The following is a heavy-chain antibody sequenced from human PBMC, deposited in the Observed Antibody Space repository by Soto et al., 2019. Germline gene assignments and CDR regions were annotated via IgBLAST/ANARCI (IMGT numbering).Heavy chain of an antibody. CDR3: AKYGDYVLRYYYGMDV. V-gene: IGHV4-59*08. CDR1: GGSISSYY. D-gene: IGHD4-17*01. J-gene: IGHJ6*02. Sequence: PSETLSLTCTVSGGSISSYYWTWIRQPPGKGLEWIGYIYYSGSTNYNPSLKSRVTISVATSKTQFSLKLSSVTAADTAVYYCAKYGDYVLRYYYGMDVWGQGTTVTVSS. CDR2: IYYSGST.